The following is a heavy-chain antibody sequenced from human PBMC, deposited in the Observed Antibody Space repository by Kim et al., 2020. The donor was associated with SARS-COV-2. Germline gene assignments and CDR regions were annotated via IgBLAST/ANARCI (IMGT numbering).Heavy chain of an antibody. J-gene: IGHJ6*02. CDR1: GGSISSGGYY. CDR3: AREGNDSSGYYSFYYGMDV. Sequence: SETLSLTCTVSGGSISSGGYYWSWIRQHPGKGLEWIGYIYYSGSTYYNPSLKSRVTISVDTSKNQFSLKLSSVTAADTAVYYCAREGNDSSGYYSFYYGMDVWGQGTTVTVSS. D-gene: IGHD3-22*01. V-gene: IGHV4-31*03. CDR2: IYYSGST.